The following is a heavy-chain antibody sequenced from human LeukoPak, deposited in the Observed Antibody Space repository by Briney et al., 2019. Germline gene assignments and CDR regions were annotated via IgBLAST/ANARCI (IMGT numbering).Heavy chain of an antibody. V-gene: IGHV4-59*01. CDR2: IYYSGST. J-gene: IGHJ6*03. CDR3: ARGIGIYYYYMGV. D-gene: IGHD2/OR15-2a*01. Sequence: ASETLSLTCTVSGGSISSYYWSWIRQPPGKGLEWIGYIYYSGSTNYNPSLKSRVTMSVDGTKKQFSLKLRSVTAADTAVYYCARGIGIYYYYMGVWGKGTTVTISS. CDR1: GGSISSYY.